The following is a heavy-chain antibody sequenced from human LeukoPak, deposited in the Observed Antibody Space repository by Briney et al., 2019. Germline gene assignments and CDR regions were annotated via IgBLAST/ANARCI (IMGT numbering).Heavy chain of an antibody. Sequence: SETLSLTCTVSGGSISSYYWSWIRQPPGKGLEWIGYIDYSGGTNYNPSLKSRVTISVDTSKNRFSLKLSSVTAADTAVYYCARAGTAMVTLDYWGQGTLVTVSS. CDR1: GGSISSYY. D-gene: IGHD5-18*01. J-gene: IGHJ4*02. CDR3: ARAGTAMVTLDY. CDR2: IDYSGGT. V-gene: IGHV4-59*01.